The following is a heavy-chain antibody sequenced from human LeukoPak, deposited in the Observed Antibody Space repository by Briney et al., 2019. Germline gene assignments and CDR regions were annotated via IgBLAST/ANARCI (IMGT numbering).Heavy chain of an antibody. CDR1: GFTIDSFY. V-gene: IGHV3-7*01. CDR3: ARASPGVVFNYFDY. D-gene: IGHD2-15*01. CDR2: IDEAGKDR. J-gene: IGHJ4*01. Sequence: GGSLRLSCVASGFTIDSFYMSWVRQAPGKGLEWMANIDEAGKDRYYADSVKGRFTISRDNTKNSVFLDMTSLRVEDTATYFCARASPGVVFNYFDYWGQGALVPVSS.